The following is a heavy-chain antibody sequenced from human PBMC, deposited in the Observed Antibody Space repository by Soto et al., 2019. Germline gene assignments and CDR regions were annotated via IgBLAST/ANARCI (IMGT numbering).Heavy chain of an antibody. CDR3: AKTPVATASAHYYYYYMDV. Sequence: QVQLVESGGGVVQPGRSLRLSCAASGFTFSSYGMHWVRQAPGKGLEWVAVISYDGSNKYYADSVKGRFTISRDNSKNTLYLQMNSLRAEDTAVYYCAKTPVATASAHYYYYYMDVWGKGTTVTVSS. D-gene: IGHD5-12*01. V-gene: IGHV3-30*18. J-gene: IGHJ6*03. CDR1: GFTFSSYG. CDR2: ISYDGSNK.